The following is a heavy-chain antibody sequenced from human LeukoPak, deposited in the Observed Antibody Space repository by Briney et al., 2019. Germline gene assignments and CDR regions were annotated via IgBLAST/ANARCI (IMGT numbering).Heavy chain of an antibody. CDR2: ISSTGYT. CDR1: GSIFSDSV. J-gene: IGHJ6*04. D-gene: IGHD6-19*01. CDR3: ARRTAGAKDL. V-gene: IGHV3-23*05. Sequence: GGSPRLSCAASGSIFSDSVMSWVRQAPGKGLEWVAAISSTGYTDNADSLKGRFSISRDNSKDTLYLQMNSLRVDDTAIYYCARRTAGAKDLWGKGTTVTVSP.